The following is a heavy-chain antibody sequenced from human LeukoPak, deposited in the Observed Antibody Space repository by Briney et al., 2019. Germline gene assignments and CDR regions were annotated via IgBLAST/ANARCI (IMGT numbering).Heavy chain of an antibody. V-gene: IGHV1-46*01. CDR3: ARDHSIDDKSWWLDP. D-gene: IGHD1-1*01. J-gene: IGHJ5*02. CDR2: INPTGDYT. Sequence: ASVKVSCKTSGGTFTRNWMHWIRQGPGQGLEWMGVINPTGDYTMYAQKFQGRVIVTRDVSSNTDYMELGSLRSDDTAVYYCARDHSIDDKSWWLDPWGQGTLVTVSS. CDR1: GGTFTRNW.